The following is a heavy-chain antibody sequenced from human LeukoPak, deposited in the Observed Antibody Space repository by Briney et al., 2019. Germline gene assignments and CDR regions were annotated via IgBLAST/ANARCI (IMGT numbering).Heavy chain of an antibody. CDR3: ASGRQLGY. V-gene: IGHV3-7*01. J-gene: IGHJ4*02. CDR1: GFTFSSYA. CDR2: IKEDGSEK. D-gene: IGHD6-13*01. Sequence: GSLRLSCAASGFTFSSYAMSWVRQAPGKGLEWVANIKEDGSEKYYVDSVKGRFTISRDNARNSLYLQMNSLRAEDTAVYYCASGRQLGYWGQGTLVTVSS.